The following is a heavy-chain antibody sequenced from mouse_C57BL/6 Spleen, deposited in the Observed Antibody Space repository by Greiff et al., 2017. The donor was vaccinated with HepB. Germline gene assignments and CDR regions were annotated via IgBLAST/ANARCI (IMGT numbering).Heavy chain of an antibody. V-gene: IGHV5-6*02. Sequence: DVMLVESGGDLVKPGGSLKLSCAASGFTFSSYGMSWVRQTPDKRLEWVATISSGGSYTYYPDSVKGRFTISRDNAKNTLYLQMSSLKSEDTAMYYCARPLDSSGYVMDYWGQGTSVTVSS. CDR3: ARPLDSSGYVMDY. J-gene: IGHJ4*01. CDR2: ISSGGSYT. CDR1: GFTFSSYG. D-gene: IGHD3-2*02.